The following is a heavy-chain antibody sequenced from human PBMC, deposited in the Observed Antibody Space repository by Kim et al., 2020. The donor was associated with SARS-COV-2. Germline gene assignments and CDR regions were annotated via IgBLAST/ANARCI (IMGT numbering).Heavy chain of an antibody. D-gene: IGHD3-10*02. CDR3: AKAPHLSFMYYFDY. Sequence: ADSRKGRFTISRDNSKNTLYLQMNSLRAEDTAVYYCAKAPHLSFMYYFDYWGQGTLVTVSS. J-gene: IGHJ4*02. V-gene: IGHV3-23*01.